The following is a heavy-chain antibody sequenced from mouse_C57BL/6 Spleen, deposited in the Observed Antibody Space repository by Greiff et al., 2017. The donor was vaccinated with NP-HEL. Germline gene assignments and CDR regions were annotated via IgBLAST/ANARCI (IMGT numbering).Heavy chain of an antibody. CDR2: ISSGGSYT. CDR1: GFTFSSYG. V-gene: IGHV5-6*02. D-gene: IGHD2-2*01. Sequence: EVNVVESGGDLVKPGGSLKLSCAASGFTFSSYGMSWVRQTPDKRLEWVATISSGGSYTYYPDSVKGRFTISRDNAKNTLYLQMSSLKSEDTAMYYCARRGKTYAYDERDYAMDYWGQGTSVTVSS. CDR3: ARRGKTYAYDERDYAMDY. J-gene: IGHJ4*01.